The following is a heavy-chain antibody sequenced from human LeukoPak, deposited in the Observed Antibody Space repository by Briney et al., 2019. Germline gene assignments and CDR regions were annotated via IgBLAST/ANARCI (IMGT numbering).Heavy chain of an antibody. D-gene: IGHD3-10*01. CDR3: ARWFGEFPAAPQDY. V-gene: IGHV1-18*01. CDR2: ISAYNGNT. CDR1: GYTFITYG. J-gene: IGHJ4*02. Sequence: ASVKVSCKASGYTFITYGISWVRQAPGQGLEWMGWISAYNGNTNYAQKIQGRLTMTTDTSTSKAYMELRSLRSDDTAVYYCARWFGEFPAAPQDYWGQGTLVTVSS.